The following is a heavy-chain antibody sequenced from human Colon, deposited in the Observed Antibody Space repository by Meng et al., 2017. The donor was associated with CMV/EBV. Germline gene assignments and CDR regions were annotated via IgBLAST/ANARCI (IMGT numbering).Heavy chain of an antibody. CDR2: INHSGST. CDR3: ARYYDFWSGRFDY. CDR1: GESFSGYF. V-gene: IGHV4-34*01. D-gene: IGHD3-3*01. J-gene: IGHJ4*02. Sequence: SETLSLTCAVYGESFSGYFWSWIRQPPGKGLEWIGEINHSGSTNYNPSLKSRVTISVDTSKNQFSLKLSSVTAADTAVYYCARYYDFWSGRFDYWGQGTLVTVSS.